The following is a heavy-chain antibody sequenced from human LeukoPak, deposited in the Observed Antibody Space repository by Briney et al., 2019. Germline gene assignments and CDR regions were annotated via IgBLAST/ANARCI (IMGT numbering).Heavy chain of an antibody. D-gene: IGHD3-22*01. Sequence: SETLSLTCAVYGGSFSGYYWSWIRQPLGKGLEWIGEINHSGSTNYNPSLKSRVTISVDTSKNQFSLKLSSVTAADTAVYYCARLLKWLDYFDYWGQGTLVTVSS. CDR1: GGSFSGYY. V-gene: IGHV4-34*01. CDR3: ARLLKWLDYFDY. J-gene: IGHJ4*02. CDR2: INHSGST.